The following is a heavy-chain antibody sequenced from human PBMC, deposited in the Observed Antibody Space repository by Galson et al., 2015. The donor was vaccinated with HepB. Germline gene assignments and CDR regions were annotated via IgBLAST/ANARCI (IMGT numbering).Heavy chain of an antibody. Sequence: SVKVSCRASGYTFTRYAINWVRQAPGQGLEWMGWINTNTGNPTYAQGFTGRFVFSLDTSVSTAYLQINNLKAEDTAVYYCAREGVRYSSGWNVHYFDSWGQGTLVTVSS. CDR3: AREGVRYSSGWNVHYFDS. V-gene: IGHV7-4-1*02. CDR1: GYTFTRYA. CDR2: INTNTGNP. D-gene: IGHD6-19*01. J-gene: IGHJ4*02.